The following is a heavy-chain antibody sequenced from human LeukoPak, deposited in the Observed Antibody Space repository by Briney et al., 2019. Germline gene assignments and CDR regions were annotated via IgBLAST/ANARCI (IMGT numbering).Heavy chain of an antibody. Sequence: GASVKVSCLASGHTFSGYYMHWIRQAPGQGLEWMAWMNPRGDVADYEQKFLGRVILTGDTSNSAYMELTSLISDDTAVYYCATSTGYRSTWGAFDIWGQGTTVIVSS. J-gene: IGHJ3*02. CDR3: ATSTGYRSTWGAFDI. V-gene: IGHV1-2*02. D-gene: IGHD5-24*01. CDR2: MNPRGDVA. CDR1: GHTFSGYY.